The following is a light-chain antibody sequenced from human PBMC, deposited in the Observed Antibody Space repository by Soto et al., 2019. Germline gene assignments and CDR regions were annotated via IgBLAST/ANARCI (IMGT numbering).Light chain of an antibody. V-gene: IGLV2-14*01. CDR3: SSYTTSSTYV. Sequence: QSVLTQPASVSGSPGQSITISCTGTSSDVGVYNFVSWYQQHPGKAPKLMIYEVTYRPSGVSNRFSGSKSGNMASLTISGLQAEDEADYYCSSYTTSSTYVFGTGTKVTVL. J-gene: IGLJ1*01. CDR1: SSDVGVYNF. CDR2: EVT.